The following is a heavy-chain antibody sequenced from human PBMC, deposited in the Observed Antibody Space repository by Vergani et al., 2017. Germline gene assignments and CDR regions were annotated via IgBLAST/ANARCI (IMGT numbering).Heavy chain of an antibody. CDR2: INHSGST. J-gene: IGHJ4*02. CDR1: GGSFSGYD. V-gene: IGHV4-34*01. CDR3: ARGTLPDY. Sequence: QVQLQQWGAGLLKPSETLSLTCAVYGGSFSGYDWSWIRQPPGKGLEWIGEINHSGSTNYNPSLTSRVTISVDTSKNQFSLKLSSVTAADTAVYYCARGTLPDYWGQGTLVTVSS.